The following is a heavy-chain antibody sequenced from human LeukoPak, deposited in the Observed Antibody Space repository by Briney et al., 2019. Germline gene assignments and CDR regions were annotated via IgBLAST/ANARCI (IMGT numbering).Heavy chain of an antibody. V-gene: IGHV3-30*03. Sequence: AGGSLRLSCAASGFTFSSYGMHWVRQAPGKGLEWVAVISYDGSNKYYADSVKGRFTISRDNSKNTLYLQMNSLRAEDTAVYYCAREWKGRSEALSPSVGFGYWGQGTLVTVSS. CDR3: AREWKGRSEALSPSVGFGY. J-gene: IGHJ4*02. D-gene: IGHD3-10*01. CDR2: ISYDGSNK. CDR1: GFTFSSYG.